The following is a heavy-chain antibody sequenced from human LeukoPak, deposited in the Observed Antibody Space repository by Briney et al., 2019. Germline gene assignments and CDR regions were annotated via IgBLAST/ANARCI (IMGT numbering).Heavy chain of an antibody. D-gene: IGHD3-22*01. V-gene: IGHV4-59*01. Sequence: SETLSLTCTVSGGSISSYYWSWIRQPPGKGLEWIGYIYYSGSTNYNPSLKSRVTISVDTSKNQFSLKLSSVTAADTAVYYWASLLDYYDSSGYYDYFDYWGQGTLVTVSS. CDR1: GGSISSYY. J-gene: IGHJ4*02. CDR2: IYYSGST. CDR3: ASLLDYYDSSGYYDYFDY.